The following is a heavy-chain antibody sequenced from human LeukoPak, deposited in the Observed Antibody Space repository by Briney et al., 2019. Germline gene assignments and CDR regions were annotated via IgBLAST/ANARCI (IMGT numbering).Heavy chain of an antibody. J-gene: IGHJ4*02. CDR2: ISGGVYNT. CDR1: GFTFSNYG. CDR3: ARADWDTAMIDY. Sequence: PGGSLRLSCEASGFTFSNYGMNWVRQAPGKGLEWVSGISGGVYNTYYADSVKGRFTISRDNSKNTLYLQMNSLRAEDTAVYYCARADWDTAMIDYWGQGTLVTVSS. D-gene: IGHD5-18*01. V-gene: IGHV3-23*01.